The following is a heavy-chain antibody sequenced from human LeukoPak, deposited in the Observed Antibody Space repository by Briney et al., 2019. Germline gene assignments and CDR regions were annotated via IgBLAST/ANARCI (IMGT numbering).Heavy chain of an antibody. D-gene: IGHD3-10*01. Sequence: SETLSLTYTVSGGSISSGDYYWSWIRQPPGKGLEWIGYIYYSGSTYYNPSLKSRVTISVDTSKNQFSLKLSSVTAADTAVYYCARDAYYYGSAGEIDYWGQGTLVTVSS. V-gene: IGHV4-30-4*08. J-gene: IGHJ4*02. CDR2: IYYSGST. CDR3: ARDAYYYGSAGEIDY. CDR1: GGSISSGDYY.